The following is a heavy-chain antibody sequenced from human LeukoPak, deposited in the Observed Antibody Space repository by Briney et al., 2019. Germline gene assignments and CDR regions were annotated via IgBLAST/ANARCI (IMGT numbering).Heavy chain of an antibody. D-gene: IGHD3-22*01. CDR2: IKSDGST. CDR3: ARAPSEIGGYYPEYFRH. CDR1: GFTFSTYW. Sequence: PGGSLRLSCAASGFTFSTYWMHWVRQAPGKGLVWVSRIKSDGSTNYADSVKGRFTFSRDNAKNTVSLQMDSLRPEDTGVYYCARAPSEIGGYYPEYFRHWGQGTLVTVSS. V-gene: IGHV3-74*01. J-gene: IGHJ1*01.